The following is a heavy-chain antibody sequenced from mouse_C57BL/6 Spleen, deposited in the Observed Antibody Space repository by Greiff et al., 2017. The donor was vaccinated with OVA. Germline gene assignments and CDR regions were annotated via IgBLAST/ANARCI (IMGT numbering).Heavy chain of an antibody. CDR2: ISSGSSTI. D-gene: IGHD2-1*01. J-gene: IGHJ1*03. CDR1: GFTFSDYG. Sequence: EVNLVESGGGLVKPGGSLKLSCAASGFTFSDYGMHWVRQAPEKGLEWVAYISSGSSTIYYADTMKGRFTISRDNAKNTLFLQMTSLRSEDTAMYYCARHYYGVWGTGTTVTVSS. CDR3: ARHYYGV. V-gene: IGHV5-17*01.